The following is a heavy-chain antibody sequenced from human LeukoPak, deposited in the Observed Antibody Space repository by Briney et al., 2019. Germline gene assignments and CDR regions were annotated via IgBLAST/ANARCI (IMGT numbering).Heavy chain of an antibody. Sequence: SETLSLTCTVSGGSISSYYWSWIRQPPGKGLEWIGYIYYSGSTNYNPSLKSRVTISVDTSKNQFSLKLSSVTAADTAVYYCARAGTGYCSSTSCYLLLNWFDPWGQGTLVTVSS. V-gene: IGHV4-59*12. CDR2: IYYSGST. CDR1: GGSISSYY. D-gene: IGHD2-2*01. CDR3: ARAGTGYCSSTSCYLLLNWFDP. J-gene: IGHJ5*02.